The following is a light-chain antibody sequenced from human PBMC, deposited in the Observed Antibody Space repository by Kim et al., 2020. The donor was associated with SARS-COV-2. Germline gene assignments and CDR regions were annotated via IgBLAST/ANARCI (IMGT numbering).Light chain of an antibody. Sequence: PGGTVTLPCGSSTGAVPSGHYPYWFQQNPGQAPRTLIYHTSNKQSWTPARFSGSLVGGKAALTLSGAQPEDEAEYYCLLSYSGARVFGGGTQLTVL. CDR3: LLSYSGARV. J-gene: IGLJ3*02. CDR2: HTS. CDR1: TGAVPSGHY. V-gene: IGLV7-46*01.